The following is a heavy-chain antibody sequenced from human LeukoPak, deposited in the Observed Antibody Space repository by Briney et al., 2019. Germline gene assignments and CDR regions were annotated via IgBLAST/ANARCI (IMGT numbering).Heavy chain of an antibody. CDR2: ISSSGGSI. D-gene: IGHD3-10*01. V-gene: IGHV3-11*04. CDR3: ATPAPNGSGTPFDY. J-gene: IGHJ4*02. Sequence: GGSLRLSCAASGFTFSDYYMSWIRHVPGKGLEWLSYISSSGGSIYYADSVKGRFTISRDNAKNSLYLQMNSLRAEDTAVYYCATPAPNGSGTPFDYWGQGILVTVSS. CDR1: GFTFSDYY.